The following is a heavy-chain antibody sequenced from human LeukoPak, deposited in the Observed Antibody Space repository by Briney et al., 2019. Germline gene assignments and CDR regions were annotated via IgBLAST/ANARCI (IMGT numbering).Heavy chain of an antibody. CDR2: IYYSGST. CDR1: GGSISSGGYY. CDR3: ARAIMAVAGIFDY. Sequence: SQTLSLTCTVSGGSISSGGYYWSWIRQPPGKGLEWIGYIYYSGSTNYNPSLKSRVTISVDTSKNQFSLKLSSVTAADTAVYYCARAIMAVAGIFDYWGQGTLVTVSS. D-gene: IGHD6-19*01. J-gene: IGHJ4*02. V-gene: IGHV4-61*08.